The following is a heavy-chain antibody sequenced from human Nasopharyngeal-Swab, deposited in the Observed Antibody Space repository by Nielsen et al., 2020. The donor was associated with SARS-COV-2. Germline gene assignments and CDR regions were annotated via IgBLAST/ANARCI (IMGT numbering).Heavy chain of an antibody. V-gene: IGHV3-53*01. Sequence: GGSLRLSCAASGFTVSSNYMSWVRQAPGKGLEWVSVIYSGGSTYYADSVKGRFTISRDNSKNTLYLQMNSLRAEDTAVYYCAGMGGYSYGWRAYYYYGMDVWGQGTTVTVSS. CDR2: IYSGGST. J-gene: IGHJ6*02. CDR1: GFTVSSNY. D-gene: IGHD5-18*01. CDR3: AGMGGYSYGWRAYYYYGMDV.